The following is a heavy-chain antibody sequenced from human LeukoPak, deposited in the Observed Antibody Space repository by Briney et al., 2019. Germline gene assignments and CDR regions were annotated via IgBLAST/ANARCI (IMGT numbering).Heavy chain of an antibody. V-gene: IGHV3-30*18. CDR3: AKGGSVGAFDY. D-gene: IGHD1-26*01. Sequence: GGTLRLSCAASGFTFSNYGMSWVRQAPGKGLEWVAVISYDGSNKYYADSVKGRFTISRDNSKNTLYLQMNSLRAEDTAVYYCAKGGSVGAFDYWGQGTLVTVSS. J-gene: IGHJ4*02. CDR1: GFTFSNYG. CDR2: ISYDGSNK.